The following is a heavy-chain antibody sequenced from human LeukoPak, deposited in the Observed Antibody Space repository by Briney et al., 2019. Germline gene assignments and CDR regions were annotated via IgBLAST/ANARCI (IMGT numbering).Heavy chain of an antibody. J-gene: IGHJ4*02. D-gene: IGHD4-23*01. Sequence: PGGSLRLSCAASGFTFSSYAMHWVRQAPGKGLEWVAVISYDGSNKYYADSVKGRFTISRDNSKNTLYLQMNSLRAEDTAVYYCARDNSKSQWSFDYWGQRTLVTVSS. V-gene: IGHV3-30*04. CDR3: ARDNSKSQWSFDY. CDR1: GFTFSSYA. CDR2: ISYDGSNK.